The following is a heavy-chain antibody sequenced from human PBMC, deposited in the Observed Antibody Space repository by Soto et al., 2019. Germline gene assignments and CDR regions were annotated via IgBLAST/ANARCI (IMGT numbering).Heavy chain of an antibody. V-gene: IGHV3-23*01. D-gene: IGHD3-22*01. CDR1: GFTFSSYA. CDR3: TVSSGYRPNYFDY. CDR2: ISGSGGST. J-gene: IGHJ4*02. Sequence: GGSLRLSCAASGFTFSSYAMSWVRQAPGKGLEWVSAISGSGGSTYYADSVKGRFTISRDNSKNTLYLQMNSLRAEDTAVYYCTVSSGYRPNYFDYWGQGTLVTVSS.